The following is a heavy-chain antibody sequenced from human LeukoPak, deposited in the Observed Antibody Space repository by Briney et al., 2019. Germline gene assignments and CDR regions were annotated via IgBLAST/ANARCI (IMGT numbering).Heavy chain of an antibody. Sequence: GASVKVSCKASGYTFTSYDINWVRQATGQGLEWMGWMNPNSGNTGYAQKFQGRVTITRNTSISTAYMELSSLRSEDTAVYYCARGGYQLLDEYFDYWGQGTLVTVSS. V-gene: IGHV1-8*03. CDR1: GYTFTSYD. D-gene: IGHD2-2*01. CDR2: MNPNSGNT. J-gene: IGHJ4*02. CDR3: ARGGYQLLDEYFDY.